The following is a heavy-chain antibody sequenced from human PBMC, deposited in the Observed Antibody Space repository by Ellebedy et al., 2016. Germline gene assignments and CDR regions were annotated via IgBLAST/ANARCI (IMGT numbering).Heavy chain of an antibody. CDR2: INHSGST. CDR1: GGSFIGYY. V-gene: IGHV4-34*01. D-gene: IGHD5-18*01. CDR3: ARDPRGYRGY. Sequence: SETLSLTXAVYGGSFIGYYWSWIRQPPGKGLEWIGEINHSGSTNYNPSLKSRVTISVDTSKNQFSLKLSSVTAADTAVYYCARDPRGYRGYWGQGTLVTVSS. J-gene: IGHJ4*02.